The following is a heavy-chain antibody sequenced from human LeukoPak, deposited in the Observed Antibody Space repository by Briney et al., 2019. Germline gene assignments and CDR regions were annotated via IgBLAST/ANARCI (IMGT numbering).Heavy chain of an antibody. Sequence: PGGSLRLSCTASGFTFSSYAVNWVRQAPGKGLEWVASTKEDGSEKYYVDSVKGRFTISRDNAKNSLFLQMNSLRAEDTAVYYCATDRGYSTFDIWGQGTMVTVSS. V-gene: IGHV3-7*05. CDR2: TKEDGSEK. J-gene: IGHJ3*02. CDR1: GFTFSSYA. CDR3: ATDRGYSTFDI. D-gene: IGHD5-18*01.